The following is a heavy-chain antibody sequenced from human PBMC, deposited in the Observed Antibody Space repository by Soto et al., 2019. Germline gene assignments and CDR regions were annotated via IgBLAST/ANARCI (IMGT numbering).Heavy chain of an antibody. V-gene: IGHV4-39*01. CDR1: VGSISSSSYY. CDR2: IHSSGRT. Sequence: QLQLQESGPGLVKPSETLSLTCTVSVGSISSSSYYWGWIRRPPGTGLEWIGSIHSSGRTYYNPSLKSRVTISGDTSKNQFSLKLSSVPAADTAVYYCARHDGHSVSLIGYWGQGALVTVSS. CDR3: ARHDGHSVSLIGY. J-gene: IGHJ4*02. D-gene: IGHD5-12*01.